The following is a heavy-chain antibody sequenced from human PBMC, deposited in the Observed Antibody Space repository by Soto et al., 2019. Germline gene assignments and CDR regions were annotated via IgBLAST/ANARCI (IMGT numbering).Heavy chain of an antibody. CDR1: GGSISSYY. D-gene: IGHD2-15*01. Sequence: SETLSLTCTVSGGSISSYYWSWIRQPPGKGLEWIGYIYYSGSTNYNPSLKSRVTISVDTSKNQFSLKLSSVTAADTAVYYSARGGRVEAYYYYYMDVWGKGTTVTVSS. V-gene: IGHV4-59*01. CDR3: ARGGRVEAYYYYYMDV. CDR2: IYYSGST. J-gene: IGHJ6*03.